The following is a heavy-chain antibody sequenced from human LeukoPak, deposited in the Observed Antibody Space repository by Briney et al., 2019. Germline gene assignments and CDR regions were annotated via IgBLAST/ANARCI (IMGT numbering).Heavy chain of an antibody. V-gene: IGHV3-21*01. CDR2: ISGSSSYI. CDR1: GFTFSSYS. CDR3: ARDLYGDYGTFDY. D-gene: IGHD4-17*01. Sequence: GGSLRLSCAASGFTFSSYSMNWVRQAPGKGLEWVSSISGSSSYIYYADSVKGRFTISRDNAKNSLYLQMNSLRAEDTAVYYCARDLYGDYGTFDYWGQGTLVTVSS. J-gene: IGHJ4*02.